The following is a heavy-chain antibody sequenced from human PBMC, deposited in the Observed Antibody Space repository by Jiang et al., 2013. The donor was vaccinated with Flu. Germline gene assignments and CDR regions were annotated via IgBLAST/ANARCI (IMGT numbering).Heavy chain of an antibody. CDR2: IGGSGGST. V-gene: IGHV3-23*01. Sequence: VQLLESGGGSVEPGGSLRLSCAASGFTFSSYVMSWVRQAPGKGLEWVSGIGGSGGSTKYADSVKGRFTISRDQSKNTLYLQMNSLRAADTAVYYCAKXGEGFLHYGMDV. CDR3: AKXGEGFLHYGMDV. D-gene: IGHD3-10*01. J-gene: IGHJ6*01. CDR1: GFTFSSYV.